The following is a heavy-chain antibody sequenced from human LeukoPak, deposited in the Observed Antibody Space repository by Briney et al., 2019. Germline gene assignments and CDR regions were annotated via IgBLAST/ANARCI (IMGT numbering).Heavy chain of an antibody. CDR1: GFTLSSYA. CDR3: AKDAPSGYAE. V-gene: IGHV3-23*01. CDR2: ISDSGNT. Sequence: GGSLRLSCAASGFTLSSYAMSWVRQAPGKGLEWVSAISDSGNTYHADSVKGRFTISRDSSKNTLFLQMNRLRPEDAAVYYCAKDAPSGYAEWGQGTLVTVSS. D-gene: IGHD5-12*01. J-gene: IGHJ4*02.